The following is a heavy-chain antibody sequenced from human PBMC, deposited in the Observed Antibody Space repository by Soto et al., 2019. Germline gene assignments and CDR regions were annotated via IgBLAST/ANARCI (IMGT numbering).Heavy chain of an antibody. CDR3: CSLGLRVYPTELSD. Sequence: GGSLILSCAASGFAFEFYPMAWVLQAPGKGLEWVSSISGSGATAYYADSVKGRFTFSRDNSKSTMSLQMNSLRAEDSAIYNCCSLGLRVYPTELSDWGHVT. D-gene: IGHD2-8*01. CDR2: ISGSGATA. J-gene: IGHJ4*01. V-gene: IGHV3-23*01. CDR1: GFAFEFYP.